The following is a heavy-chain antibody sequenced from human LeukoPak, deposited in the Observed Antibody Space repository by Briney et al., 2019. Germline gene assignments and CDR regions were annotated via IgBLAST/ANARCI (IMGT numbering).Heavy chain of an antibody. CDR2: IYYSGST. Sequence: SETLSLTCTVSGGSISSGGYYWSWIRQHPGKGLEWIGYIYYSGSTYYNPSLKSRVTISVDTSKNQFSLKLSSVTAADTAVYYCARGGDPYYFDYRGQGTLVTVSS. D-gene: IGHD2-21*02. V-gene: IGHV4-31*03. J-gene: IGHJ4*02. CDR1: GGSISSGGYY. CDR3: ARGGDPYYFDY.